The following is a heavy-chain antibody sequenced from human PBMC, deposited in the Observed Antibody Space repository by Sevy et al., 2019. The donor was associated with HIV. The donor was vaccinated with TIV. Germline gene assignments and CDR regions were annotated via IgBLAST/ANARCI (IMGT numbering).Heavy chain of an antibody. Sequence: GESLKISCAASGFTFSRYWMTWVRQAPGKGLEWVGNIKQDGSEKYSVDSVKGRFTISRDNAKNSLYLQMNSLRAEDTALYYCARVRDDSSGFHLDYWGQGTLVTVSS. CDR2: IKQDGSEK. CDR3: ARVRDDSSGFHLDY. V-gene: IGHV3-7*01. CDR1: GFTFSRYW. J-gene: IGHJ4*02. D-gene: IGHD3-22*01.